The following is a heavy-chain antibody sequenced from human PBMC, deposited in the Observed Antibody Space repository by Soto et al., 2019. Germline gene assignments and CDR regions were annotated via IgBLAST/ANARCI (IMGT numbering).Heavy chain of an antibody. V-gene: IGHV1-2*04. D-gene: IGHD2-8*01. CDR1: GYTFTNYY. CDR2: IDGESGDT. Sequence: QVQLVQSGAEVKKPGASVKVSCKASGYTFTNYYIHWVRQAPGQGLEWMGWIDGESGDTKDAQKFQGWVTMTRDTSINTAYMELSRLTSDDTAVYYCARTPNNGRAGVYGMDVWGQGTTVTVSS. J-gene: IGHJ6*02. CDR3: ARTPNNGRAGVYGMDV.